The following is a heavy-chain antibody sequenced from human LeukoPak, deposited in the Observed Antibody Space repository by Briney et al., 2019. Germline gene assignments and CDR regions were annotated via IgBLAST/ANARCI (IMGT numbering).Heavy chain of an antibody. CDR1: GGTFSSYA. D-gene: IGHD5-24*01. V-gene: IGHV1-69*13. CDR2: IIPIFGTA. J-gene: IGHJ6*02. CDR3: EGASGDGYNYYYYYGMDV. Sequence: SVKVSCKASGGTFSSYAISWVRQALGQGLEWMGGIIPIFGTANYAQKFQGRVTITADESTSTAYMEVSSLRSEDTAVYYCEGASGDGYNYYYYYGMDVWGQGTTVTVSS.